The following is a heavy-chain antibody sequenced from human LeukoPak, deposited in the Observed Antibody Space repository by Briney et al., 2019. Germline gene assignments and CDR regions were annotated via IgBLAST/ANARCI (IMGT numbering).Heavy chain of an antibody. J-gene: IGHJ3*02. Sequence: SETLSLTCAVYGGSFSGYYWSWIRQPPGKGLEWIGEINHSGSTNHNPSLKSRVTISVDTSKNQFSLKLSSVTAADTAVYYCARDIVVIPAATIGAFDIWGQGTMVTVSS. CDR1: GGSFSGYY. D-gene: IGHD2-2*01. CDR3: ARDIVVIPAATIGAFDI. V-gene: IGHV4-34*01. CDR2: INHSGST.